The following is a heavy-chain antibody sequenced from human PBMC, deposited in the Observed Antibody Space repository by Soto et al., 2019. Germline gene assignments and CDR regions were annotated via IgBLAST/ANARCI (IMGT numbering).Heavy chain of an antibody. CDR3: ARDQPGYSYGYGLGY. D-gene: IGHD5-18*01. CDR1: GFTFSSYI. J-gene: IGHJ4*02. V-gene: IGHV3-21*01. Sequence: EVQLVESGGGLVKPGGSLRLSCAASGFTFSSYIMNWVRQAPGKGLEWVSSISSSSSYIYYADSVKGRFTISRDNAKNSLYLQMNSLRAEDTAVYYCARDQPGYSYGYGLGYWGQGTLVTVSS. CDR2: ISSSSSYI.